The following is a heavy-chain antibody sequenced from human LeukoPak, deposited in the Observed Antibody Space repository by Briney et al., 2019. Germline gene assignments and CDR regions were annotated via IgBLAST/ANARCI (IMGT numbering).Heavy chain of an antibody. CDR2: INPGNGAT. Sequence: ASVKVSCKASGDSLTDYHIHCLRHAPGQGLEWMGDINPGNGATKHAQKFQGRVTMTRDTSISTLYMDLSGLTPDDTAVYYCARDPQYTFGYPTYDYWGQGTLVTVSS. CDR3: ARDPQYTFGYPTYDY. CDR1: GDSLTDYH. J-gene: IGHJ4*02. V-gene: IGHV1-2*02. D-gene: IGHD2-2*03.